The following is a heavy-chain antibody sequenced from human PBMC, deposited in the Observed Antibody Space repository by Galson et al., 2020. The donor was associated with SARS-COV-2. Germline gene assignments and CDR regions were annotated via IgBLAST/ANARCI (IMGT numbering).Heavy chain of an antibody. D-gene: IGHD6-25*01. J-gene: IGHJ4*02. CDR1: GFTFSNYA. V-gene: IGHV3-23*01. Sequence: QAGGSLRLSCAASGFTFSNYAVSWVRQAPGKGLEWVSMITNSGDRTYYADSVKGRFTISRDNSKNTLYLQMNSLRAEDTAVYYCAKMRGSGMTVIYFDYWGQGTLVTVSS. CDR3: AKMRGSGMTVIYFDY. CDR2: ITNSGDRT.